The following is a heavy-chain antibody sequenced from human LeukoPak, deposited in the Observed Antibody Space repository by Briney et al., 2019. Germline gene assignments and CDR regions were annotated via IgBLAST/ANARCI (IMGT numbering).Heavy chain of an antibody. D-gene: IGHD6-13*01. Sequence: KPSETLSLTCAVSGGSISSSNWWSWVRQPPGKGLEWIGEIYHSGSTNYNPSLKSRVTISVDKSKNQFSLKLSSVTAADTAVYYCARDHSSRWYGREGWFDPWGQGTLVTVSS. CDR3: ARDHSSRWYGREGWFDP. V-gene: IGHV4-4*02. CDR1: GGSISSSNW. J-gene: IGHJ5*02. CDR2: IYHSGST.